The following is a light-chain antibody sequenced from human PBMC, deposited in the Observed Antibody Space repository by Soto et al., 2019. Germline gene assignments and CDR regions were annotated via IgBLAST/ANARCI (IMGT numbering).Light chain of an antibody. CDR1: ASDVGRYIR. Sequence: QSALTQPASVSGSPGQSITISCTGTASDVGRYIRVSWYQYHSGKAPKLLFYEDIKRPSGVSSRFSSSKSGDTASLTISGLQAEDEADYYCSSYAGNNILIFGGGTKLTVL. J-gene: IGLJ2*01. CDR3: SSYAGNNILI. V-gene: IGLV2-23*01. CDR2: EDI.